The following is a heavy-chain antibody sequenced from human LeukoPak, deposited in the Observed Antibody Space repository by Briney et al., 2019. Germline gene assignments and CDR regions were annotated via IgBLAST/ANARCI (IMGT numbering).Heavy chain of an antibody. V-gene: IGHV4-4*07. Sequence: SETLSLTCTVFGGSMSSYYWSWIRQPAGKGLEWIGRIYSSGTTNYNPSLKSRVTMSVDKSKKEFSLKLTSVTAADTGVYYCARVTSYISGWYLSFDYWGQGALVTVSS. CDR3: ARVTSYISGWYLSFDY. CDR2: IYSSGTT. J-gene: IGHJ4*02. D-gene: IGHD6-19*01. CDR1: GGSMSSYY.